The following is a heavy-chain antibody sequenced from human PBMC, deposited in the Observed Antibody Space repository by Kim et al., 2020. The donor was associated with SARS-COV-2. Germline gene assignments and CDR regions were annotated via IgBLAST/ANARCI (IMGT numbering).Heavy chain of an antibody. CDR1: GFTFSTYW. Sequence: GGSQRLSCAASGFTFSTYWMSWVRHTPGKGLEWVANIKHDASEKYYVDSVKGRFTISRDNAKNSLYLQMTSLRAEDTAVYYCASHSSGWYADYFDYWGQG. CDR3: ASHSSGWYADYFDY. CDR2: IKHDASEK. V-gene: IGHV3-7*03. D-gene: IGHD6-13*01. J-gene: IGHJ4*02.